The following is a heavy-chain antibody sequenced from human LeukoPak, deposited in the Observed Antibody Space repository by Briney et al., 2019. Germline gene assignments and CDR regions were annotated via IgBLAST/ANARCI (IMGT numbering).Heavy chain of an antibody. J-gene: IGHJ4*02. Sequence: GASVKVSCKASGYTFTSYGISWVRQAPGQGLEWMGWISAYNGNTNYAQKLQGRVTMTTDTSTSTAYMELRSLRSDDTAVYYCARAHYGFWSGAEDYWGQGTLVTVSS. V-gene: IGHV1-18*01. CDR2: ISAYNGNT. CDR3: ARAHYGFWSGAEDY. CDR1: GYTFTSYG. D-gene: IGHD3-3*01.